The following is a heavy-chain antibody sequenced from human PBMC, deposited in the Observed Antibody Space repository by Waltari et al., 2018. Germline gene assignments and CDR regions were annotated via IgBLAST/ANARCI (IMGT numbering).Heavy chain of an antibody. CDR1: GFPFSAYT. CDR3: ARVDNRSPSCY. V-gene: IGHV3-23*01. CDR2: ISDRGGNT. D-gene: IGHD6-6*01. J-gene: IGHJ4*02. Sequence: EVLLLESGGGLVQPGGSLRLSCAASGFPFSAYTMTWVRQAPGKGLEWVSGISDRGGNTYYADSGKGRFTISSDNSKNTLYLQMSSLRAEDTALYHCARVDNRSPSCYWGQGTLVTVSS.